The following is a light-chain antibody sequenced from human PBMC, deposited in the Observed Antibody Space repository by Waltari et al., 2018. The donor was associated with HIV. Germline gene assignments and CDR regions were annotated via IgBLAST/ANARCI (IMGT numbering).Light chain of an antibody. CDR1: QSVSGSY. J-gene: IGKJ2*01. Sequence: EVLLTQSPDTLSLSPGERATLSCRASQSVSGSYLAWYQHKPGQAPRLLISGSTNRATGIPDRFRGSGSGTDFTLTINSLQPEDFAIYYCQYYGISPRVYTFGQGTKVDI. CDR2: GST. CDR3: QYYGISPRVYT. V-gene: IGKV3-20*01.